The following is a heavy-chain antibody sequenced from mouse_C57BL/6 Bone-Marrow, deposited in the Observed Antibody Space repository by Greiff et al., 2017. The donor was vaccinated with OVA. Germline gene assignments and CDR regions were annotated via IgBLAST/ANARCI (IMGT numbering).Heavy chain of an antibody. D-gene: IGHD1-1*01. CDR3: ARTSLYYYGSSKDY. J-gene: IGHJ2*01. CDR1: GYTFTSYW. V-gene: IGHV1-59*01. CDR2: IDPSDSYT. Sequence: QVQLKQPGAELVRPGTSVKLSCKASGYTFTSYWMHWVKQRPGQGLEWIGVIDPSDSYTNYNQKFKGKATLTVDTSSSTAYMQLSSLTSEDSAVYYCARTSLYYYGSSKDYWGQGTTLTVSS.